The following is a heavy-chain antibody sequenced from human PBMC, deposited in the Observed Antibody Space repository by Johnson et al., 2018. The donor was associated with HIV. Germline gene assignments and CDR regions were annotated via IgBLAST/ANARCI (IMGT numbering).Heavy chain of an antibody. CDR1: GFTFSSYA. Sequence: QVQLVESGGGVVQPGRSLRVSSTASGFTFSSYAMHWVRQAPGKGLEWVAVISYDGSNKDYADSVKGRFTISRDNSKNTLYLQMHSLRAEDTAVYYCARQRRAGPFDAFDIWGQGIMVTVSS. D-gene: IGHD6-19*01. CDR3: ARQRRAGPFDAFDI. J-gene: IGHJ3*02. V-gene: IGHV3-30*04. CDR2: ISYDGSNK.